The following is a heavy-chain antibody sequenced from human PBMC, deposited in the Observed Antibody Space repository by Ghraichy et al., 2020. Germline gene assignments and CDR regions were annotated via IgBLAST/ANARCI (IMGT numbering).Heavy chain of an antibody. Sequence: SETLSLTCTVSGGSISSSYWSWIRQSPGKGLEWIGYMYYSRSTSYNPSLKSRVTISVDTSKNQFFLRLSSVTAADTAVYYCARHRGGGRDWFYFDFWGQGTLVTVSS. J-gene: IGHJ4*02. CDR1: GGSISSSY. V-gene: IGHV4-59*08. D-gene: IGHD3-9*01. CDR3: ARHRGGGRDWFYFDF. CDR2: MYYSRST.